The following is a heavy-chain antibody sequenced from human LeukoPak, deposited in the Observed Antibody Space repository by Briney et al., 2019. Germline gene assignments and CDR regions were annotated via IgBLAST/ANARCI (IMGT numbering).Heavy chain of an antibody. J-gene: IGHJ3*02. V-gene: IGHV4-39*07. D-gene: IGHD2-8*01. CDR2: IYYSGST. CDR3: ARGFRMVYATPHDAFDI. Sequence: SETLSLTCTVSGGSISSSSYYWGWVRQPPGTGLEWIGSIYYSGSTYYNPSLKSRVTMSVDTSKNQFSLKLSSVTAADTAVYYCARGFRMVYATPHDAFDIWGQGTMVTVSS. CDR1: GGSISSSSYY.